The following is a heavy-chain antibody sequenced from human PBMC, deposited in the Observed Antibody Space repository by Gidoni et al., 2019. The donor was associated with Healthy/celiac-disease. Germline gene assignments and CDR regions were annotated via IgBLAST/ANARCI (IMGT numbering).Heavy chain of an antibody. D-gene: IGHD2-15*01. CDR3: ARVVVAATRTYYFDY. J-gene: IGHJ4*02. CDR2: IYYSGST. Sequence: QVQLQESGPGLVKPSQTLSLTCTVPGGSISSGGYYWSWIRQYPGKGLEWIGYIYYSGSTYYTPSLKSRVTISVDTSKNQFSLKLSSVTAADTAVYYCARVVVAATRTYYFDYWGQGTLVTVSS. CDR1: GGSISSGGYY. V-gene: IGHV4-31*03.